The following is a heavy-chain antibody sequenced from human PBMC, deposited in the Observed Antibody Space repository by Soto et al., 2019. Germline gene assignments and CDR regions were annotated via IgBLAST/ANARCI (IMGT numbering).Heavy chain of an antibody. J-gene: IGHJ4*02. V-gene: IGHV3-23*01. CDR3: AAGSSGFWAARFSAY. CDR1: GFTFSNHI. Sequence: GGSLRLSCVASGFTFSNHIMNWVRQLPGKGLEWVSSITSSDNNTYYADSVKGRFTISRDNFKNTLYLQMNSLRAEDTAVYYCAAGSSGFWAARFSAYWGLGTLVTVSS. D-gene: IGHD3-22*01. CDR2: ITSSDNNT.